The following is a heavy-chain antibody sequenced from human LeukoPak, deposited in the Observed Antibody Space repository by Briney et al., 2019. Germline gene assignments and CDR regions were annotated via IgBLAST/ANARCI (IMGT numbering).Heavy chain of an antibody. Sequence: GGSLRLSCEGSGFIFRDHALSWVRQAPGKGLEWVSYISKSGSTIYYADSVKGRFTISRDNAKNSLYLQMNSLRAEDTAVYYCAREGTAVTTEFDHWAQGTRVTVSS. CDR3: AREGTAVTTEFDH. D-gene: IGHD4-17*01. J-gene: IGHJ5*02. CDR2: ISKSGSTI. V-gene: IGHV3-11*04. CDR1: GFIFRDHA.